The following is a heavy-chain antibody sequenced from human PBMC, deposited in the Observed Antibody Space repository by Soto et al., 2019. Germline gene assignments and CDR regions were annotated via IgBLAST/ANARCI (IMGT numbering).Heavy chain of an antibody. CDR2: MNPKSANT. CDR3: ARSPSWETTVTPYYFDY. D-gene: IGHD4-17*01. V-gene: IGHV1-8*01. CDR1: RYTFINYD. Sequence: GASVKVSCKASRYTFINYDINWVRQATGQGLEWMGWMNPKSANTGYAQNFQGRVTMTRNTSISTAYMELSSLRSEDTAVYYCARSPSWETTVTPYYFDYWGQGTLVTVS. J-gene: IGHJ4*02.